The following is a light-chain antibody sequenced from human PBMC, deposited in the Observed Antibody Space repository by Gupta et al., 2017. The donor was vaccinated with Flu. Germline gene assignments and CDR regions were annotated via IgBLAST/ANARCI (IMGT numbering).Light chain of an antibody. J-gene: IGLJ2*01. V-gene: IGLV3-21*02. CDR3: QLWHSSSDCVV. CDR2: DDS. Sequence: SYVLTQAPSVSVAPGQTARLTCGGNNIGSKSVHWYHQKPGQAPILVGYDDSARPAGIPARFSGATSGAPATLTIRRVEAGDEAASNCQLWHSSSDCVVSGGGTKLTFL. CDR1: NIGSKS.